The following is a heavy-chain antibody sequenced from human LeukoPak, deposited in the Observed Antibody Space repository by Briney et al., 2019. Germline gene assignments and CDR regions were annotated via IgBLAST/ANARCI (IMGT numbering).Heavy chain of an antibody. Sequence: GGSLRLSCAASGFRISTNYMSWVRQASGKGLEWVSIIYSGGTTYYADSVKGRFTISRDNSKNKLYLQLNSLRADDTAVYYCTAALTETTNSAYWGQGTLVTVSS. J-gene: IGHJ4*02. CDR1: GFRISTNY. D-gene: IGHD1-7*01. V-gene: IGHV3-53*01. CDR2: IYSGGTT. CDR3: TAALTETTNSAY.